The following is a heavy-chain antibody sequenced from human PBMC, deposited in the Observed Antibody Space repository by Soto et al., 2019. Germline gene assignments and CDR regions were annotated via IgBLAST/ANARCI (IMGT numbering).Heavy chain of an antibody. Sequence: SETLSLTCAVYGGSFSGYYWSWIRQPPGKGLEWIGEINHSGSTNYNPSLKSRVTISVDTSKNQFSLKLSSVTAADTAVYYCARDSSSSLDYWGQGTLVTVSS. CDR2: INHSGST. J-gene: IGHJ4*02. CDR1: GGSFSGYY. V-gene: IGHV4-34*01. D-gene: IGHD6-6*01. CDR3: ARDSSSSLDY.